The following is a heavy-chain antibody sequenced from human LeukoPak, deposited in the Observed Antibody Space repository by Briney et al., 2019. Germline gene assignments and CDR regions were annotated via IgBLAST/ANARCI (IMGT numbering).Heavy chain of an antibody. Sequence: SETLSLTCTVSGGFIGSSSFYWAWIRQTPGKGLEWIGSLAYSGSTYYKSSLKIRVTLSVDAAKNQFSLNLTSVTAADTALFYCASSTSYYYDTSGYFEYWGQGILVTVSS. D-gene: IGHD3-22*01. V-gene: IGHV4-39*01. CDR3: ASSTSYYYDTSGYFEY. CDR2: LAYSGST. J-gene: IGHJ4*02. CDR1: GGFIGSSSFY.